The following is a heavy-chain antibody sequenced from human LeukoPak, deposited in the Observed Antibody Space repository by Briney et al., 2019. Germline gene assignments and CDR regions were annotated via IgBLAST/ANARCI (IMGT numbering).Heavy chain of an antibody. CDR1: GYTFTSYG. D-gene: IGHD1-26*01. V-gene: IGHV1-18*01. CDR3: ARVKVSKGGSYLLYFDC. CDR2: ISAYNGNT. J-gene: IGHJ4*02. Sequence: ASVKVSCKASGYTFTSYGISWVRQAPGQGLEWMGWISAYNGNTNYAQKLQGRVTMTTDTSTSTAYMELRSLRSDDTAVYYCARVKVSKGGSYLLYFDCWGQGTLVTVSS.